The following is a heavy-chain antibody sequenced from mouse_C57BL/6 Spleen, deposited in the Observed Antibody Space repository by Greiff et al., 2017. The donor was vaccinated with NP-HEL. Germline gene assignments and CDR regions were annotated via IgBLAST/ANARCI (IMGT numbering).Heavy chain of an antibody. CDR2: ISSGSSTL. D-gene: IGHD1-1*01. V-gene: IGHV5-17*01. Sequence: EVMLVESGGGLVKPGGSLKLSCAASGFTFSDYGMHWVRQAPEKGLEWVAYISSGSSTLYYADTVKGRFTISRDNAKNTLFLQMTSLRSEDTAMYYCANYYGSSSYWYFDVWGTGTTVTVSS. CDR1: GFTFSDYG. CDR3: ANYYGSSSYWYFDV. J-gene: IGHJ1*03.